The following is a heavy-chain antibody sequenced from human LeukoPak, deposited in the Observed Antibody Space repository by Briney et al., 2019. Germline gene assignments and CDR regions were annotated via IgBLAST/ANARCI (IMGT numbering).Heavy chain of an antibody. D-gene: IGHD1-1*01. V-gene: IGHV3-53*01. CDR2: IYSGGST. J-gene: IGHJ4*02. CDR3: VSNWNNDY. CDR1: GFTVSSNY. Sequence: GGSLRLSCAASGFTVSSNYMSWVRQAPGKGLEWVSVIYSGGSTYYADSVKGRFTISRDNSKNTLYLQMSSLRAEDTAVYYCVSNWNNDYWGQGTLVTVSS.